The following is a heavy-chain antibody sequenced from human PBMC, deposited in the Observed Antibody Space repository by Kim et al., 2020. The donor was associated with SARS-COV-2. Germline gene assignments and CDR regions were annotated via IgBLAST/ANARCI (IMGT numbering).Heavy chain of an antibody. J-gene: IGHJ6*02. CDR3: AKGYSYGLGYYYYYYGMDV. V-gene: IGHV4-30-2*04. D-gene: IGHD5-18*01. Sequence: SRVTISVDTSKNQFSLKLSSVTAADTAVYYCAKGYSYGLGYYYYYYGMDVWGQGTTVTVSS.